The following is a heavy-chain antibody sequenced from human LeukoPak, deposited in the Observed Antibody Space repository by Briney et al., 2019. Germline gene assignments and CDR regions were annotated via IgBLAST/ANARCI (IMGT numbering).Heavy chain of an antibody. CDR1: GDTVTSNSAA. Sequence: SQTLSLTCAVSGDTVTSNSAAWNWQTQPPALGLEWLVRTYYRSNWYSGYAVSVKSRISISPNTSKNQFSLQLKSVTPVDTAVYYCVRSYDGYLDYWGQGDLVTVSA. V-gene: IGHV6-1*01. J-gene: IGHJ4*02. CDR2: TYYRSNWYS. D-gene: IGHD3-16*01. CDR3: VRSYDGYLDY.